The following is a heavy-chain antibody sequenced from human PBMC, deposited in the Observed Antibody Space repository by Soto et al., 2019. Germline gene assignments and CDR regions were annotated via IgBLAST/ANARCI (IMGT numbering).Heavy chain of an antibody. V-gene: IGHV3-30*18. CDR3: AKSIFDGSHWDWFDP. Sequence: ESGGGVVQPGRSLRLSCAASGFTFSSYGMHWVRQAPGKGLEWVAVISYDGSNKYYADSVKGRFTISRDNSKNTLYLQMNSLRAEDTAVYYCAKSIFDGSHWDWFDPWGQGTLVTVSS. D-gene: IGHD3-10*01. CDR2: ISYDGSNK. CDR1: GFTFSSYG. J-gene: IGHJ5*02.